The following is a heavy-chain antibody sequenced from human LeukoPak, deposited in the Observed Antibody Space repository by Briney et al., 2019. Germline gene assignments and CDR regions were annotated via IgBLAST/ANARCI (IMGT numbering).Heavy chain of an antibody. V-gene: IGHV3-30*02. Sequence: PGRSLRLSCAASGFTFSSYGMHWVRQAPGKGLEWVAFIRYDGSNKYYADSVKGRFTISRDNSKNTLYLQMNSLRAEDTAVYYCAKAPLGYQLLSSDDNWFDPWGQGTLVTVSS. D-gene: IGHD2-2*01. CDR2: IRYDGSNK. CDR3: AKAPLGYQLLSSDDNWFDP. J-gene: IGHJ5*02. CDR1: GFTFSSYG.